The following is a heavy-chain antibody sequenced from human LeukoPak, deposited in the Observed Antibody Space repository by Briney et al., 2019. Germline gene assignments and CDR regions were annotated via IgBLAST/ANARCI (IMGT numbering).Heavy chain of an antibody. CDR2: IYSSGST. CDR3: ARHVGDYGDYEAFDI. D-gene: IGHD4-17*01. V-gene: IGHV4-59*08. CDR1: GGSISSYY. J-gene: IGHJ3*02. Sequence: SETLSLTCTVSGGSISSYYWSWIRQPPGKGLEWIGYIYSSGSTNYNPSLKSRVTISVDTSKNQFSLKLSSVTAADTAVYYCARHVGDYGDYEAFDIWGQGTMVTVSS.